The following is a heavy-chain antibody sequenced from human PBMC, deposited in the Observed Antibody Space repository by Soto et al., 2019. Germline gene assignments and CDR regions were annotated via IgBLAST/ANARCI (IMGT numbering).Heavy chain of an antibody. CDR2: IYYSGST. CDR3: ARGRKDDDDNTGTFYFDQ. J-gene: IGHJ4*02. CDR1: GGSVSSGNYY. D-gene: IGHD3-22*01. Sequence: PSEPLSLTCTVSGGSVSSGNYYWSWIRQPPGKGLEWIAYIYYSGSTNYNPSLKSRVTISVDTSKNQLSLKLTSVTAADTAVYYCARGRKDDDDNTGTFYFDQWGQGNLVT. V-gene: IGHV4-61*01.